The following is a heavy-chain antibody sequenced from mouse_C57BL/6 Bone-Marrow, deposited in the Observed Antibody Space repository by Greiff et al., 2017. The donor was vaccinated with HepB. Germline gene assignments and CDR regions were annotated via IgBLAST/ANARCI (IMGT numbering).Heavy chain of an antibody. Sequence: EVQLQQSGPELVKPGASVKISCKASGYTFTDYYMNWVKQSHGKSLEWIGDINPNNGGTSYNQKFKGKATLTVDKSSSTAYMELRSLTSEDSAVYYCANSSYLYFDVWGTGTTVTVSS. CDR2: INPNNGGT. D-gene: IGHD1-1*01. V-gene: IGHV1-26*01. J-gene: IGHJ1*03. CDR1: GYTFTDYY. CDR3: ANSSYLYFDV.